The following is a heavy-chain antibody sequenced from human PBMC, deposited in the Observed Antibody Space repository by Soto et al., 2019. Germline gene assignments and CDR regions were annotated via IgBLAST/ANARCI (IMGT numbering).Heavy chain of an antibody. CDR3: ARGSSLEYSSGWYDY. D-gene: IGHD6-13*01. CDR2: IYHSGST. Sequence: QVQLQESGPGLVKPSGTLSLTCAVSGGSISSSNCWSWVRQPPGKRLEWIGEIYHSGSTNYNPSLKSRANISVDTSKIQSCLKLRSVTGAETAVYYCARGSSLEYSSGWYDYWGQGTWLTSPQ. CDR1: GGSISSSNC. V-gene: IGHV4-4*02. J-gene: IGHJ4*02.